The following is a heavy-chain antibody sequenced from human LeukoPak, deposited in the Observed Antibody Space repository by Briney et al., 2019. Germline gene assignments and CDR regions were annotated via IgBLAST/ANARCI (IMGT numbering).Heavy chain of an antibody. J-gene: IGHJ4*02. V-gene: IGHV4-38-2*02. CDR2: INHSGST. CDR3: ATYYYDSSGYFDY. D-gene: IGHD3-22*01. Sequence: SETLSLTCTVSGYSISSGYYWGWIRQPPGKGLEWIGEINHSGSTNYNPSLKSRVTISVDTSKNQFSLKLSSVTAADTAVYYCATYYYDSSGYFDYWGQGTLVTVSS. CDR1: GYSISSGYY.